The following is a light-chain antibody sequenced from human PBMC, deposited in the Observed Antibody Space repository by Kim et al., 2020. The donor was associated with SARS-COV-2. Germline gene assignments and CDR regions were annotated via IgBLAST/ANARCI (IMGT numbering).Light chain of an antibody. V-gene: IGLV3-21*04. Sequence: SYELTQPPSVSVAPGRTAQITCEGNNIGSKSGHWYQQKPGQAPVLVIYYDTDRPSGIPERFSGSNSGNMATLTISRVEVGDEADYFCQVWDSRTDHVVFGGGTKVTVL. J-gene: IGLJ3*02. CDR3: QVWDSRTDHVV. CDR1: NIGSKS. CDR2: YDT.